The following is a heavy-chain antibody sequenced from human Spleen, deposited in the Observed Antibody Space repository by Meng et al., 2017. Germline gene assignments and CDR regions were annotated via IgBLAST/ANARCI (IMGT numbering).Heavy chain of an antibody. V-gene: IGHV4-38-2*02. D-gene: IGHD3-22*01. CDR1: GYSISSGYY. J-gene: IGHJ4*02. Sequence: SETLSLTCTASGYSISSGYYWGWIRQAPGKGLEWIGNIYHSGTVYYNPSLKSRVTISVDTSKNQFSLKLGSVTAADTAVYYCARDVGYYDSSGYYPADYWGQGTLVTVSS. CDR3: ARDVGYYDSSGYYPADY. CDR2: IYHSGTV.